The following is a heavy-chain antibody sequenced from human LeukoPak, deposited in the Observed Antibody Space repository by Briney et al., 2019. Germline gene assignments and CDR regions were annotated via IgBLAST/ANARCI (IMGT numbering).Heavy chain of an antibody. D-gene: IGHD1-26*01. J-gene: IGHJ4*02. V-gene: IGHV4-34*01. CDR2: INHSGST. CDR1: GGSFSGYY. CDR3: ARKGYSGSYGTNY. Sequence: SETLSLTCAVYGGSFSGYYWGWIRQPPGKGLEWIREINHSGSTNYNPSLKSRVTISVDTSKNQFSLKLSSVTAADTAVHYCARKGYSGSYGTNYWGQGTLVTVSS.